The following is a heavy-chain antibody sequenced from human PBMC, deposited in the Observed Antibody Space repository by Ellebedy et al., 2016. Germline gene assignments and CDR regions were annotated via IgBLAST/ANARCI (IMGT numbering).Heavy chain of an antibody. CDR2: LIPTPGIP. CDR3: ARDRAAAGISWFDP. D-gene: IGHD6-13*01. CDR1: GDTFSSYG. J-gene: IGHJ5*02. Sequence: SVKVSCKTSGDTFSSYGVSWVRQAPGQGFEWVGGLIPTPGIPHYAQKFQGRVTLTADKSTSIAYMELSRLRSEDTAVYYCARDRAAAGISWFDPWGQGTVVTVSS. V-gene: IGHV1-69*10.